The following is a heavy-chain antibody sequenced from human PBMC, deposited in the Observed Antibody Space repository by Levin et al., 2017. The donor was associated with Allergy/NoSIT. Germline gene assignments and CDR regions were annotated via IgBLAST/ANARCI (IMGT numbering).Heavy chain of an antibody. CDR2: ITTGSNYK. CDR1: GFDFHIYI. D-gene: IGHD1/OR15-1a*01. CDR3: ARSHPLTGTTHVSYQDGMDV. V-gene: IGHV3-21*01. Sequence: KSGGSLRLSCEASGFDFHIYILNWVRQAPGKGLEWLSSITTGSNYKYYVDSVRGRFLISRDNGRKTLYLQMNSLRAEDTGVYYCARSHPLTGTTHVSYQDGMDVWGQGTTVTVSS. J-gene: IGHJ6*02.